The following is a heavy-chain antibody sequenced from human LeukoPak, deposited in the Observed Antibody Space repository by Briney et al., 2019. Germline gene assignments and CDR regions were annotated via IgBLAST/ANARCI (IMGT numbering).Heavy chain of an antibody. D-gene: IGHD2-2*01. J-gene: IGHJ6*02. CDR3: ARANLDIVVVPAGRDYYYYGMDV. Sequence: ASVKVSCTASGGTFSSYAISWVRQAPGQGLEWMGRIIPILGIANYAQKFQGRVTITADKSTSTAYMELSSLRSEDTAVYYCARANLDIVVVPAGRDYYYYGMDVWGQGTTVTVSS. CDR1: GGTFSSYA. CDR2: IIPILGIA. V-gene: IGHV1-69*04.